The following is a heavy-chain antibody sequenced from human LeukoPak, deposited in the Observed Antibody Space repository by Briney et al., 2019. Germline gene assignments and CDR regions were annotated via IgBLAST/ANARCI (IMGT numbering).Heavy chain of an antibody. Sequence: GSSVKVSCKASGGTFSSYAISWVRQAPGQGLEWMGGIIPIFGTANYAQKFQGRVTITTDESTSTAYMELSSLRSEDTAVYYCATREGNWNYVGFDYWGQGTLVTVSS. CDR2: IIPIFGTA. V-gene: IGHV1-69*05. CDR1: GGTFSSYA. CDR3: ATREGNWNYVGFDY. J-gene: IGHJ4*02. D-gene: IGHD1-7*01.